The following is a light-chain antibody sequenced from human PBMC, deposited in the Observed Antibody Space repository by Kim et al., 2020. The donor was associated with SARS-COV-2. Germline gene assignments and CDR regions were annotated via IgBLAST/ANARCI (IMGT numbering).Light chain of an antibody. V-gene: IGKV3-15*01. CDR1: QSVRSY. J-gene: IGKJ4*01. Sequence: EIVMTQSPATLSVSPGEGATLSCRASQSVRSYLAWYQQKPGQAPRFLIYGASTRATGIPARFSGSGSVTEFTLTISSLQSEDFAVYYCQQYNSWPLTFGGGTKVDIK. CDR3: QQYNSWPLT. CDR2: GAS.